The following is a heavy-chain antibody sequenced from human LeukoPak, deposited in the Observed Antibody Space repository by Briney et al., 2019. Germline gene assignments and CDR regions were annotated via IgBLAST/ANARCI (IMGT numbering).Heavy chain of an antibody. J-gene: IGHJ4*02. Sequence: GGSLRLSCAASGFIFSNYWMSWVRQAPGKGLEWVANMKQDGREKYLVDSVKGRFTISRDNAKNSVYLQMNSLRAEDTAVYYCARDGKITMVRGHYFDYWGQGTLVTVSS. CDR3: ARDGKITMVRGHYFDY. CDR2: MKQDGREK. D-gene: IGHD3-10*01. CDR1: GFIFSNYW. V-gene: IGHV3-7*01.